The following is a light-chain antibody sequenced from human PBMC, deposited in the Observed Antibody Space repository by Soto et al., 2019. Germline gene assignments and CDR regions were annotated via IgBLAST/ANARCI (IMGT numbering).Light chain of an antibody. CDR3: QQYNSYSVNA. CDR2: DAS. Sequence: DIQMTQSPYTLSPSVGDRVSITCRASQSISGWLAWYQQKPGKAPKLLIYDASSLESGVPSRFSGSGSGTEFCLTISRLQPDDFATYYCQQYNSYSVNAFGQGTKLEIK. V-gene: IGKV1-5*01. CDR1: QSISGW. J-gene: IGKJ2*01.